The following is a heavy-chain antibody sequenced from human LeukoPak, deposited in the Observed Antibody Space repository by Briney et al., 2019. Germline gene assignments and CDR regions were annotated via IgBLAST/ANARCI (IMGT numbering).Heavy chain of an antibody. J-gene: IGHJ4*02. CDR1: GFTFSSYS. CDR2: ISYDGSNK. Sequence: GGSLRLSCAASGFTFSSYSMNWVRQAPGKGLEWVAVISYDGSNKYYADSVKGRFTISRDNSKSTLYLQMNSLRAEDTAIYYCAARPLMPPRFDDWGQGTLVTVSS. CDR3: AARPLMPPRFDD. V-gene: IGHV3-30*03. D-gene: IGHD2-2*01.